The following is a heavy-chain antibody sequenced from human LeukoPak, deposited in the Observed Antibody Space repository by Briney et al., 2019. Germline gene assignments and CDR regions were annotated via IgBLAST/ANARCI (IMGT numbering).Heavy chain of an antibody. J-gene: IGHJ4*02. D-gene: IGHD6-13*01. CDR1: GGSVTSYY. Sequence: SETLSLTCTVSGGSVTSYYCNWVRQPPGRGLEWIGYIYYSGGTNYNPSLESRVTISLDTAKNQFSLKLRSVTAEDTAVYYCATTGATSPYSASWFNIEYWGQRTPVTVSS. CDR2: IYYSGGT. CDR3: ATTGATSPYSASWFNIEY. V-gene: IGHV4-59*08.